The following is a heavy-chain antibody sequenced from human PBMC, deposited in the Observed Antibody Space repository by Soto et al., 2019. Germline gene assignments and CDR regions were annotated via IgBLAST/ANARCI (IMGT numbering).Heavy chain of an antibody. CDR3: EKGVQSHFDY. D-gene: IGHD1-1*01. V-gene: IGHV3-30*18. Sequence: GWALRLSCAASGFTFSSYVLHWVRQAPGKGLEWVAVISYDGSNKYYADSVKGRFTISRDNSKNTLYLQMDSLRAEDTAVYYCEKGVQSHFDYWGQGTLVTVSS. J-gene: IGHJ4*02. CDR2: ISYDGSNK. CDR1: GFTFSSYV.